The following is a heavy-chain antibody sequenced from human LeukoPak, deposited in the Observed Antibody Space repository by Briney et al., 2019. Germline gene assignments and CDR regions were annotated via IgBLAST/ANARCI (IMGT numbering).Heavy chain of an antibody. CDR2: INQDGSKK. D-gene: IGHD3-10*01. V-gene: IGHV3-7*03. CDR1: GFTFTDYW. Sequence: GGSLRLSCTTSGFTFTDYWMTWVRQAPGKGLEWVANINQDGSKKFYVDSVKGRFTISRDNSKNSLYLQMNSLRTEDTALYYCAKGKLLWSGEDDYYYMDVWGKGTTVTVSS. J-gene: IGHJ6*03. CDR3: AKGKLLWSGEDDYYYMDV.